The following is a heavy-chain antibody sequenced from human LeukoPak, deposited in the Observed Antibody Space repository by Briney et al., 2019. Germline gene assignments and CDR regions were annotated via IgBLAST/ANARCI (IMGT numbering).Heavy chain of an antibody. J-gene: IGHJ5*02. Sequence: ASVKVSCKASGYTFTSYAMHWVRRAPGQRLEWMGWINAGNGNTKYSQKFQGRVTITRDTSASTAYMELSSLRSEDTAVYYCARDLKYYDSSGYSIWFDPWGQGTLVTVSS. D-gene: IGHD3-22*01. CDR2: INAGNGNT. CDR3: ARDLKYYDSSGYSIWFDP. CDR1: GYTFTSYA. V-gene: IGHV1-3*01.